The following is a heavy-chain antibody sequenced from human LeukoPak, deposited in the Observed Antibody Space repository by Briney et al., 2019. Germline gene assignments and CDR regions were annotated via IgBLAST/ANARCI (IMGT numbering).Heavy chain of an antibody. CDR2: ISYDGSNK. D-gene: IGHD1-1*01. CDR3: ACCRGTTGTPPGVQIDY. V-gene: IGHV3-30*04. Sequence: GRSLRLSCAASGFTFSSYAMHWVRQAPGKGLEWVAVISYDGSNKYYADSVKGRFTISRDNSKNTLYLQMNSLRAEDTAVYCCACCRGTTGTPPGVQIDYWGQGTLVTVSS. CDR1: GFTFSSYA. J-gene: IGHJ4*02.